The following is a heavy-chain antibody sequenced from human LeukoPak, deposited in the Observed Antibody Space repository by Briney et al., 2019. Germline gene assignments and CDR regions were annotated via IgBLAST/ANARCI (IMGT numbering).Heavy chain of an antibody. CDR2: ISTASDYI. J-gene: IGHJ4*02. CDR1: GFTFSSYN. Sequence: GGSLRLSCAASGFTFSSYNMNWVRQAPGKGLEWVSSISTASDYIYYAGSVKGRFTISRDNAKNSLYLQMNSLRAEDTAVYYCARDPPYWGQGTLVTVSS. V-gene: IGHV3-21*01. CDR3: ARDPPY.